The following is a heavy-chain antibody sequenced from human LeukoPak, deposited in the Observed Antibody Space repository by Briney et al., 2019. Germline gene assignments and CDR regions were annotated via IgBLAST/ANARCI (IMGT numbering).Heavy chain of an antibody. CDR2: INAGNGNT. V-gene: IGHV1-3*01. CDR1: GYTFTSYA. CDR3: AGGHSGYDFLGTDFDY. Sequence: GASVKVSCKASGYTFTSYAMHWVRQAPGQRLEWMGWINAGNGNTKYSQKFQGRVTITRDTSASTAYMELSSLRSEDTAVYYCAGGHSGYDFLGTDFDYWGQGTLVTVSS. J-gene: IGHJ4*02. D-gene: IGHD5-12*01.